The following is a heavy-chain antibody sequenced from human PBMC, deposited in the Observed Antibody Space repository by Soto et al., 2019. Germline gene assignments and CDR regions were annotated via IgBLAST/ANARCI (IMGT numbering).Heavy chain of an antibody. V-gene: IGHV3-23*01. CDR2: ITGGGDYT. D-gene: IGHD2-8*01. J-gene: IGHJ2*01. CDR3: VKQIAGTTTNGAYWYFDL. CDR1: GFTFGDFA. Sequence: EVQLLESGGDLVQPVGSLRLSCAASGFTFGDFAMNWVRQAPGKGLEWVSGITGGGDYTFYADSVKGRFTISRVQSKNTVYLQMNSLRAEDTALYYCVKQIAGTTTNGAYWYFDLWGRGTLVTVSS.